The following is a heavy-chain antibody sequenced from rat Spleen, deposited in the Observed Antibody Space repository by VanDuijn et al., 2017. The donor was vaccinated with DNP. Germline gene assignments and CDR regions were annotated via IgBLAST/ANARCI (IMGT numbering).Heavy chain of an antibody. CDR2: INANSNNYAT. J-gene: IGHJ4*01. CDR3: AWVRDYAMDA. Sequence: EVQVLESGGGLVQPGNSLKLSCATSGFTFSTAWMYWYRQFPEKRLEWVARINANSNNYATDYTESGKGRFTISRDYSTMSIYLQMNNLKEEDTAIYYCAWVRDYAMDAWGQGTSVTVSS. V-gene: IGHV6-6*01. CDR1: GFTFSTAW.